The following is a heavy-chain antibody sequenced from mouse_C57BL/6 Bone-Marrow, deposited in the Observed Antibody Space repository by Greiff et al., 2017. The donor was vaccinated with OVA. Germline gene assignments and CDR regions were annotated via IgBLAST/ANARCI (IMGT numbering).Heavy chain of an antibody. V-gene: IGHV2-2*01. CDR1: GFSLTSYG. Sequence: QVQLQQSGPGLVQPSQSLSITCTVSGFSLTSYGLHWVRQSPGKGLEWLGVIWSGGSTDYNAAFISRLSISKDNSKCQVFFKMNSLQADDTAIYYCARTLYYYGSEAMDYWGQGTSVTVSS. CDR2: IWSGGST. J-gene: IGHJ4*01. D-gene: IGHD1-1*01. CDR3: ARTLYYYGSEAMDY.